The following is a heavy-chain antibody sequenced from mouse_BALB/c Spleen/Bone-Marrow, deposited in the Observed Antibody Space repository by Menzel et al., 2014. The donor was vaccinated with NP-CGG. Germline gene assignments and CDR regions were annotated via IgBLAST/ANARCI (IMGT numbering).Heavy chain of an antibody. V-gene: IGHV1-54*01. Sequence: QVQLKQSGAELVRPGTSVKVSCKASGYAFTNYLIEWVKQRPGQGLEWIGLIDPGSGGTNYNEKFKGKATLTADKSSSTAYMQLSSLTSDDSAVYFCAREGYDNDGGRSMGYWGQGTSVTVSS. CDR1: GYAFTNYL. D-gene: IGHD2-4*01. CDR3: AREGYDNDGGRSMGY. CDR2: IDPGSGGT. J-gene: IGHJ4*01.